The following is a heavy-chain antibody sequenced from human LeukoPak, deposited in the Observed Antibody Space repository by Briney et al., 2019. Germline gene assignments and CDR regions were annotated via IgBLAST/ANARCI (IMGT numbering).Heavy chain of an antibody. Sequence: ASVKVSCKASGYTFTGSGWYLYWLRQAPGQGLECVGWIHPNNGATLYAQKFQGRVAMTTDTSISTAYLELSRLRPDATAMYYCARDGPAQMVDFDYWGQGTLVTVSS. CDR3: ARDGPAQMVDFDY. D-gene: IGHD3-10*01. V-gene: IGHV1-2*02. CDR2: IHPNNGAT. J-gene: IGHJ4*02. CDR1: GYTFTGSGWY.